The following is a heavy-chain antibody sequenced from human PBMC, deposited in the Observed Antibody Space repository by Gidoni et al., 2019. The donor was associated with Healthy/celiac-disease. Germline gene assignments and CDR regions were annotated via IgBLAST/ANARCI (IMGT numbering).Heavy chain of an antibody. CDR2: ISYDGSNK. Sequence: QVQLVESGGGVVQPGRSLRLSCAASGFTFSSYGMHWVRQAPGKGLEWVAVISYDGSNKYYADSVKGRFTISRDNSKNTLYLQMNSLRAEDTAVYYCAKEREIIAAAGQTPDYWGQGTLVTVSS. D-gene: IGHD6-13*01. J-gene: IGHJ4*02. V-gene: IGHV3-30*18. CDR3: AKEREIIAAAGQTPDY. CDR1: GFTFSSYG.